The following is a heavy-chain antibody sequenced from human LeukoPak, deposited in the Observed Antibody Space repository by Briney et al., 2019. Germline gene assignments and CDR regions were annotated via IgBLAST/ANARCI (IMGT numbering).Heavy chain of an antibody. V-gene: IGHV4-4*07. Sequence: SEALSLTCTVSGGSISSYYWSWIRQPAGKGLEWIGRIYSTGSTNYNPSLKSRVIMSVDTSKNQFSLRLRSVTAADTAVYYCARQIASAGTAGFDFWGQGALVTVSS. D-gene: IGHD6-13*01. CDR2: IYSTGST. CDR3: ARQIASAGTAGFDF. J-gene: IGHJ4*02. CDR1: GGSISSYY.